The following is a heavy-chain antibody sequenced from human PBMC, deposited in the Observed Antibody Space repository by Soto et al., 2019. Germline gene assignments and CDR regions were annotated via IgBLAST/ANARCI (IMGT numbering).Heavy chain of an antibody. CDR1: GGSFRREA. V-gene: IGHV1-69*12. CDR2: ILPIFGTA. D-gene: IGHD2-15*01. Sequence: QVQPVQSGAEVKKPGSSVKVSCKASGGSFRREAINWVRQAPGQGPEWMGGILPIFGTADYAEKIQGRVKVSAAVSPTTASMELSSLRLGDTAVYYCARGREFGGNSEAFEVWCRGTMVIVSS. CDR3: ARGREFGGNSEAFEV. J-gene: IGHJ3*01.